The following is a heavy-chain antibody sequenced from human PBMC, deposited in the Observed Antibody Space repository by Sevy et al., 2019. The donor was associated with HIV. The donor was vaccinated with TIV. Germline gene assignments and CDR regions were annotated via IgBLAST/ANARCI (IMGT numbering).Heavy chain of an antibody. Sequence: GGSLRLSCAASGFNFDDYDMDWVRQVPGKGLEWVSSISSSSSYIYYADSVKGRFTISRDNAKNSLYLQMNSLRAEDTAVYYCATDKGGYDPFDYWGQGTLVTVSS. CDR1: GFNFDDYD. D-gene: IGHD5-12*01. J-gene: IGHJ4*02. V-gene: IGHV3-21*01. CDR3: ATDKGGYDPFDY. CDR2: ISSSSSYI.